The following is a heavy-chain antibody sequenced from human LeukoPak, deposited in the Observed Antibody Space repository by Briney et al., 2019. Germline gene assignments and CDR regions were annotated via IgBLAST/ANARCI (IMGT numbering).Heavy chain of an antibody. CDR2: INPNSGGT. V-gene: IGHV1-2*02. Sequence: GASVKVSCKASGYTFTGYYMHWVRQAPGQGLEWMRWINPNSGGTNYAQKFQGRVTMTRDTSISTAYMELSRLRSDDTAVYYCARDHYYGSGILKPWGQGTLVTVSS. D-gene: IGHD3-10*01. CDR1: GYTFTGYY. CDR3: ARDHYYGSGILKP. J-gene: IGHJ4*02.